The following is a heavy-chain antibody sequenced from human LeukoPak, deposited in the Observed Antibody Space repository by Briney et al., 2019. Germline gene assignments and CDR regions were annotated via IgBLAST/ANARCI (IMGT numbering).Heavy chain of an antibody. J-gene: IGHJ4*02. CDR2: INHSGST. D-gene: IGHD3-3*01. CDR3: ARGLLSGYYNY. V-gene: IGHV4-34*01. Sequence: SETLSLTCAVYGGSFSGYYWSWIRQPPGKGLEWIGEINHSGSTNYNPSLKSRVTISVDTSKNQFSLKLSSVTAVDTAVYYCARGLLSGYYNYWGQGTLVTVSS. CDR1: GGSFSGYY.